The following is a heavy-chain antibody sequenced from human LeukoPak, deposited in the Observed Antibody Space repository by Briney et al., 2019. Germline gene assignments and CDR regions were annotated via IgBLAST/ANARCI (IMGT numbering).Heavy chain of an antibody. CDR2: IYTSGST. CDR3: AREGGIINWYYYGSGSLSDYYYMDV. Sequence: SETLSLTCTVSGGSISSGSYYWSWIRQPAGKGLEWIGRIYTSGSTNYNPSLESRVTISVDTSKNQFSLKLSSVTAADTAVYYCAREGGIINWYYYGSGSLSDYYYMDVWGKGTTVTISS. D-gene: IGHD3-10*01. CDR1: GGSISSGSYY. V-gene: IGHV4-61*02. J-gene: IGHJ6*03.